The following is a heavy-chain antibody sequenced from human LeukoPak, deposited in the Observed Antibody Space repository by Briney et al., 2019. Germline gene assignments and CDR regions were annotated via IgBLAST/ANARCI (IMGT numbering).Heavy chain of an antibody. D-gene: IGHD6-13*01. CDR1: GFTFSSYA. J-gene: IGHJ6*02. CDR2: ISYDGSNK. CDR3: ARDRAAKARVGGMDV. Sequence: AGGSLRLSCAASGFTFSSYAMHWVRQAPGKGLEWVAVISYDGSNKYYADSVKGRFTISRDNSKNTLYLQMNSLRAEDTATYYCARDRAAKARVGGMDVWGQGTTVIVSS. V-gene: IGHV3-30-3*01.